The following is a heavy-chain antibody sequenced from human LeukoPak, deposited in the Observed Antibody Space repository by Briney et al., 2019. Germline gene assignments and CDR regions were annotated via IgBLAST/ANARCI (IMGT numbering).Heavy chain of an antibody. CDR3: AREGIAVAGLFDY. D-gene: IGHD6-19*01. CDR2: IKQDGSEK. Sequence: GGSLRLSCAASGLTLSSYWMSWVRQAPGKGLEWVANIKQDGSEKYYVDSVEGRFTISRDNAKNSLYLQMNSLRAEDTAVYYCAREGIAVAGLFDYWGQGTLVTVSS. J-gene: IGHJ4*02. CDR1: GLTLSSYW. V-gene: IGHV3-7*01.